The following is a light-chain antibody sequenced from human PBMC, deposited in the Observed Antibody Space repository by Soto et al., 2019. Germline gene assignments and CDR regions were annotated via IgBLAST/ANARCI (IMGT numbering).Light chain of an antibody. CDR3: SSSTSRNNVI. CDR1: SSDVGTYNY. CDR2: EVS. J-gene: IGLJ2*01. V-gene: IGLV2-14*01. Sequence: QSALTQPASVSGSPGQSITISCTGTSSDVGTYNYVSWYQLHPGKAPKLVIYEVSNRPSGVSNRFSASKSGNTASLTISGLXXXXXADYYCSSSTSRNNVIFGGGTKL.